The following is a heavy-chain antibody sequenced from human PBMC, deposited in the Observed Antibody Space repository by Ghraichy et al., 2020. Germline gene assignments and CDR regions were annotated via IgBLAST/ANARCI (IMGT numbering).Heavy chain of an antibody. J-gene: IGHJ4*02. CDR3: TRDYGEGYFYFDY. Sequence: GESLNISCTASGFTFGDYAMSWFRQAPGKGLEWVGFIRSKAYGGTTEYAASVKGRFTISRDDSKSIAYLQMNSLKTEDTAVYYCTRDYGEGYFYFDYWGQGTLVTVSS. D-gene: IGHD3-22*01. CDR1: GFTFGDYA. V-gene: IGHV3-49*03. CDR2: IRSKAYGGTT.